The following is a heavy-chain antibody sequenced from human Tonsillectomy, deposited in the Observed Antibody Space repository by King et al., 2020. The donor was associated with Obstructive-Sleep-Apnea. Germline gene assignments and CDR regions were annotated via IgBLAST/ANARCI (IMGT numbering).Heavy chain of an antibody. CDR1: GFTFSSFG. CDR2: ISYDGTNI. V-gene: IGHV3-30*18. D-gene: IGHD3-22*01. J-gene: IGHJ5*02. Sequence: VQLVESGGGVVQPGRSLRLSCAASGFTFSSFGMHWVRQAPGKGLEWVALISYDGTNIYYGDSVKGRFTISRDNSKNTLHLHMNSLGAEDTAVYFCAKGSHGYDNSGHYFSWCDAWGQGTLVTVSS. CDR3: AKGSHGYDNSGHYFSWCDA.